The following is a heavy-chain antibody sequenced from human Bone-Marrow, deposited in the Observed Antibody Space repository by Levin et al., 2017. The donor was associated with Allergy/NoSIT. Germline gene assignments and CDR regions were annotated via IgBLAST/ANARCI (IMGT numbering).Heavy chain of an antibody. V-gene: IGHV3-33*01. D-gene: IGHD2-21*02. CDR3: ARDHKVTDFDY. Sequence: LSLTCAASGFAFSGYAMHWVRQAPGKGLEWVAVIWYDGSNKYYADSVKGRFTISRDNSKNTVYLHMDSLRAEDTAVYFCARDHKVTDFDYWGQGTLVTVSP. CDR1: GFAFSGYA. J-gene: IGHJ4*02. CDR2: IWYDGSNK.